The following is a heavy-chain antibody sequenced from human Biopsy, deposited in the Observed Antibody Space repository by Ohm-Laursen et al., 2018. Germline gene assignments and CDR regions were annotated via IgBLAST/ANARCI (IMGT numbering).Heavy chain of an antibody. Sequence: ASVKVSCKVSGGTFTNYAISWVRQAPGQGLEWMGWMNPNSGNTGYAQKFQGRVTMTRNTSISTAYMELSSLTSVDTAVYYCARDFNYDGGGSFNFDYWGQGTLATVSS. CDR2: MNPNSGNT. J-gene: IGHJ4*02. CDR3: ARDFNYDGGGSFNFDY. D-gene: IGHD3-22*01. CDR1: GGTFTNYA. V-gene: IGHV1-8*02.